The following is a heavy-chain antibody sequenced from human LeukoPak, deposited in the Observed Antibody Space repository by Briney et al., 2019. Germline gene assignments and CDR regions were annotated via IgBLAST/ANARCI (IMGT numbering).Heavy chain of an antibody. D-gene: IGHD6-6*01. CDR1: GASISSHY. J-gene: IGHJ4*02. Sequence: SETLSLTCTVSGASISSHYWSWIRQPPRKGLERICYVSYRGRPDYIPSLKSRVTISVDTSKNQFSLKMRSVTAADTAVYYCARAGGDNTSSQDLGYWGQGTLVTVSS. CDR3: ARAGGDNTSSQDLGY. V-gene: IGHV4-59*11. CDR2: VSYRGRP.